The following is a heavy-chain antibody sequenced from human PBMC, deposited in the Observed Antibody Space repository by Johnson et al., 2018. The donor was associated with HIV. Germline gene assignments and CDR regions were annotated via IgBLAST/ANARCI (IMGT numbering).Heavy chain of an antibody. CDR2: IRSRAYAGTT. CDR3: ARDHLPWSTSWNDVFDI. J-gene: IGHJ3*02. CDR1: GFTFGDYA. D-gene: IGHD6-13*01. Sequence: EVQLVESGGGLVQPGRSLRLSCTASGFTFGDYAMSWFRQAPGKGLEWVGFIRSRAYAGTTDYAASVKGRFTISRDDSKSIAYLQMNSLKIEDTAVYFCARDHLPWSTSWNDVFDIWGQGTMVTVSS. V-gene: IGHV3-49*03.